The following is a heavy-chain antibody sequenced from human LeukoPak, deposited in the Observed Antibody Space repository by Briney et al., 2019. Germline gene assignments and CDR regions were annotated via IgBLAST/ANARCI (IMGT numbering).Heavy chain of an antibody. V-gene: IGHV1-2*02. CDR3: ARKYILTGYSPDFDY. Sequence: ASVKVSCKASGYTFTGYYMHWVRQAPGQGLEWMGWINPNSGGTNYAQKFQGRVTMTRDTSISTAYMELSRLRSDDTAVYYCARKYILTGYSPDFDYRGQGTLVTVSS. J-gene: IGHJ4*02. D-gene: IGHD3-9*01. CDR2: INPNSGGT. CDR1: GYTFTGYY.